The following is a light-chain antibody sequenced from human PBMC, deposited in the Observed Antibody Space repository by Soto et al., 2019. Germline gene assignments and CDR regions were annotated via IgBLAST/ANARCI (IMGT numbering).Light chain of an antibody. CDR2: EAS. J-gene: IGKJ1*01. Sequence: DIQMTQSPSTLSASVGDRVTITCRASQNVSSLFSWYHXNPGKSXXXPIYEASGLESGVPSRFGGSGSGTEFTLTISSLQPDDFATYYCQQSYSTLTWTFGQGTKVDIK. CDR3: QQSYSTLTWT. CDR1: QNVSSL. V-gene: IGKV1-5*03.